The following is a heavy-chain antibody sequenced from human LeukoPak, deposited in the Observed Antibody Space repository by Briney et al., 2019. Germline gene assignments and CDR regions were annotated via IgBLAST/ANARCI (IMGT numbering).Heavy chain of an antibody. V-gene: IGHV3-74*01. Sequence: QPGGSLRLSCAASGFTFSSYWMHWVRQAPGMGLMWVSRINSDGSSTSYADSVKGRFTISRDNAKNTLYLQMNSLRAEDTAVYYCARDTQSMVWEWPNGFDIWGQGTMVTVSS. D-gene: IGHD3-3*01. CDR1: GFTFSSYW. J-gene: IGHJ3*02. CDR3: ARDTQSMVWEWPNGFDI. CDR2: INSDGSST.